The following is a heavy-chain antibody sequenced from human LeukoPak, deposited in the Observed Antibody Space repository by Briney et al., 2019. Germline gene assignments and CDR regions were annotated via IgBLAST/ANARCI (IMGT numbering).Heavy chain of an antibody. V-gene: IGHV4-61*01. CDR1: GGSVSSGSYY. CDR2: IYYSGST. D-gene: IGHD3-22*01. CDR3: ARPPSYYYDSSGYYAFDI. J-gene: IGHJ3*02. Sequence: SETLSLTCTVSGGSVSSGSYYWSWIRQPPGKGLEWIGYIYYSGSTNYNPSLKSRVTISVDTSKNQFSLKLSSVTAADTAVYYCARPPSYYYDSSGYYAFDIWGQGTMVTVSS.